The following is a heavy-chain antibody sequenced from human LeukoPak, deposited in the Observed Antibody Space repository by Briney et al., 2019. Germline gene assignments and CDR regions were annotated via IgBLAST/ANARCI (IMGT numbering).Heavy chain of an antibody. J-gene: IGHJ5*02. V-gene: IGHV1-18*01. CDR3: ARLVVPAAISSTTGHWFDP. D-gene: IGHD2-2*01. CDR1: GYTFTSYG. CDR2: ISAYNGNT. Sequence: ASVKVSCKASGYTFTSYGISWVRQAPGQGLEWMGWISAYNGNTNYAQKLQGRVTMTTDTSTGTAYMELRSLRSDGTAVYYCARLVVPAAISSTTGHWFDPWGQGTLVTVSS.